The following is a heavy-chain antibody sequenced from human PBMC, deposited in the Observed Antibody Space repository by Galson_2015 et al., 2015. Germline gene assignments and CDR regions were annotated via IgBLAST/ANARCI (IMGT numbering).Heavy chain of an antibody. CDR3: ARDYYYDSSGYYYPFDY. V-gene: IGHV1-69*02. CDR1: GGTFSSYT. Sequence: SVKVSCKASGGTFSSYTISWVRQAPGQGLEWMGRIIPILGIANYAQKFQGRVTITADKSTSTAYMELSSLRSEDTAVYYCARDYYYDSSGYYYPFDYWGQGTLVTVSS. J-gene: IGHJ4*02. D-gene: IGHD3-22*01. CDR2: IIPILGIA.